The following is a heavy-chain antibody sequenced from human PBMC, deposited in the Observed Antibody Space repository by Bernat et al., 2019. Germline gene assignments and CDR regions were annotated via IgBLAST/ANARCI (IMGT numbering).Heavy chain of an antibody. V-gene: IGHV3-30*18. Sequence: QVQLVESGGGVVQPGRSLRLSCASSGISFSSYGMHWVRQAPGKGLGWVALISHDGNNKYYADSVKGRFTISRDNSENTLYLHMNSLRPEDTAVYYCAKEGYDFWSGYYRVFNWLDPWGQGTLVTVSS. J-gene: IGHJ5*02. CDR1: GISFSSYG. CDR3: AKEGYDFWSGYYRVFNWLDP. D-gene: IGHD3-3*01. CDR2: ISHDGNNK.